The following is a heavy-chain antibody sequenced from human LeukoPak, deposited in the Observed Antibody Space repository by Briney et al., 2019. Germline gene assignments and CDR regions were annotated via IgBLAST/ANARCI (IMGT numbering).Heavy chain of an antibody. V-gene: IGHV3-30*01. Sequence: GGSLRLSCAASGFTFSSYAMHWVRQAPGKGLEWVAVISYDGSNKYYADSVKGRITISRDNSKNTLYLQMNSLRAEDTAVYYCARDEVRGVPFYMDVWGKGTTVTVSS. CDR2: ISYDGSNK. CDR3: ARDEVRGVPFYMDV. CDR1: GFTFSSYA. J-gene: IGHJ6*03. D-gene: IGHD3-10*01.